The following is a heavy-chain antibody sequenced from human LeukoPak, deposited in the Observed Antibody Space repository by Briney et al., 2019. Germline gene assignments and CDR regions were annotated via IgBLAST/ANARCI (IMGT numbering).Heavy chain of an antibody. V-gene: IGHV3-48*02. CDR2: ISSSSSNI. CDR3: ARDVVAAAGTIFDY. Sequence: GGSLRLSCAASGFTFSSYSMNWVRQARGKGLEWVSYISSSSSNIYYADSVKGRFTISRDNAKNSLYLQMNSLRDEDTAVYYCARDVVAAAGTIFDYWGQGTLVTVSS. D-gene: IGHD6-13*01. CDR1: GFTFSSYS. J-gene: IGHJ4*02.